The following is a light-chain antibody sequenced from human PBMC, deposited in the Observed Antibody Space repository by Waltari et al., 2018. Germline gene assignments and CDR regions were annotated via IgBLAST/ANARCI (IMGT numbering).Light chain of an antibody. J-gene: IGLJ2*01. CDR2: DFT. CDR3: CSYAGSSVL. CDR1: SSDVGGSDS. Sequence: QSALTQPRSVSGSPGQSVTISCTGTSSDVGGSDSVSWYQQHPGKAPKLMIYDFTKRPSGVPDRFSGSKSGNTASLTISGLQVEDEADYYCCSYAGSSVLFGGGTKLTVL. V-gene: IGLV2-11*01.